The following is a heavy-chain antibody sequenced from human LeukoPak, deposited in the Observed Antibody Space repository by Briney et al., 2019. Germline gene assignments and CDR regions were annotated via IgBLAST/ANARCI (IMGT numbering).Heavy chain of an antibody. CDR2: IKQDGSQK. Sequence: GGSLTLTCAASGFTFSSHCLHWVRQAPGKGLEWVAEIKQDGSQKYYLDPVKRRSTISRNNAKNSLYLQMYSLRAEDTAVYYCAREVLYSSSWYVGHYYYGMDVWGQGTTVTVSS. J-gene: IGHJ6*02. CDR1: GFTFSSHC. D-gene: IGHD6-13*01. CDR3: AREVLYSSSWYVGHYYYGMDV. V-gene: IGHV3-7*01.